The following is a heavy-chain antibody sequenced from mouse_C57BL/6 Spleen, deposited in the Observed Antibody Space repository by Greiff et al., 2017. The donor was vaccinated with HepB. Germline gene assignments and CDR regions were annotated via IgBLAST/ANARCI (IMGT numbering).Heavy chain of an antibody. J-gene: IGHJ3*01. CDR1: GFNFKNTY. D-gene: IGHD2-3*01. Sequence: VQLQQSVAELVRPGASVKLSCTASGFNFKNTYMHWVKQRPGQGLEWIGRIDPANGNTKYAPKFQGKATLTADTSSNTAYLQLSSLTSEDAAIYYCAREGYDGYSKGFAYWGQGTLVTVSA. CDR2: IDPANGNT. CDR3: AREGYDGYSKGFAY. V-gene: IGHV14-3*01.